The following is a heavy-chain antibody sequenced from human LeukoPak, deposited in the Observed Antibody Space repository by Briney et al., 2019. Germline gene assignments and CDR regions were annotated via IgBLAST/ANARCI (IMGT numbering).Heavy chain of an antibody. CDR1: GNTLSELS. V-gene: IGHV1-24*01. CDR2: FDPEDGET. CDR3: ATEAELAWAPYCYGLDV. D-gene: IGHD1-14*01. J-gene: IGHJ6*02. Sequence: ASVKVSCKVSGNTLSELSIHWVRQTPGQGLEWMGGFDPEDGETIYAETFQARVTMTEDTSTDTAYMQLTNLRSEDTAVYFCATEAELAWAPYCYGLDVWGQGTTVTVSS.